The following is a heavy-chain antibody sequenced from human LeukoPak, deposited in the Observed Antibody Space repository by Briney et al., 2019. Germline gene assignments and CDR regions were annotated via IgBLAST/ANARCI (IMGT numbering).Heavy chain of an antibody. J-gene: IGHJ4*02. CDR3: ARAATVTSKTFDY. Sequence: SVKVSCKASGGTFSSYAISWVRHAPGQGLEWMGRIIPIFGIANYAQKFQGRVTITADKSTSTAYVELSSLRSEDTAVYYCARAATVTSKTFDYWGQGTLVTVSS. V-gene: IGHV1-69*04. D-gene: IGHD4-17*01. CDR1: GGTFSSYA. CDR2: IIPIFGIA.